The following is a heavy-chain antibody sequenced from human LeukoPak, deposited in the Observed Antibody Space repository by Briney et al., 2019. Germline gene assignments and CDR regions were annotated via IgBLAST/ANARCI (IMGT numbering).Heavy chain of an antibody. V-gene: IGHV4-34*01. D-gene: IGHD2-2*01. Sequence: SETLSLTCAVYGGSFSGYYWSWIRQPPGKGLEWIGEINHSGSTNYNPSLKSRVTVSVDTSKNQFSLKLSSVTAADTAVYYCARGHIVVVPAAINYYYMGVWGKGTTVTVSS. CDR2: INHSGST. J-gene: IGHJ6*03. CDR3: ARGHIVVVPAAINYYYMGV. CDR1: GGSFSGYY.